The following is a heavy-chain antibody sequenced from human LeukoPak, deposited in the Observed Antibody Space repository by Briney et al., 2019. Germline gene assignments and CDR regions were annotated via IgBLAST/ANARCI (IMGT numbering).Heavy chain of an antibody. V-gene: IGHV3-53*04. D-gene: IGHD3-10*01. CDR3: ARVMYMNSGSVDY. CDR1: GFTVSSNY. J-gene: IGHJ4*02. CDR2: IYSGGST. Sequence: GGSLRLSCAASGFTVSSNYMTWVRQAPGKGLEWVSIIYSGGSTYYADSVRGRFTISRHNSKNTLYLQMNSLRVEDTAVYYCARVMYMNSGSVDYWGQGTLVTVSS.